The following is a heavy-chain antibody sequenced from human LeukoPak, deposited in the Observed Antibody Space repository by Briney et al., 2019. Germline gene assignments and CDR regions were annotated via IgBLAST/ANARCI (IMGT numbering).Heavy chain of an antibody. J-gene: IGHJ4*02. CDR2: IYYSGST. V-gene: IGHV4-59*01. D-gene: IGHD2-15*01. Sequence: PSETLSLTCTVSGGSISSYYWSWIRQPPGKGLEWIGYIYYSGSTNYNPSLKSRVTISVDTSKNQFSLKLSSVTAADTAVYYCARDYPGGRIDYWGQGTLVTVSS. CDR1: GGSISSYY. CDR3: ARDYPGGRIDY.